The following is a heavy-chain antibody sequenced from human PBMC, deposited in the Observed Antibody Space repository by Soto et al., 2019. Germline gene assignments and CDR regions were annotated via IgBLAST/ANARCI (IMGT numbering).Heavy chain of an antibody. CDR3: ARDEAGYDSSGYYYYYFDY. V-gene: IGHV3-30-3*01. CDR2: ISYDGSNK. D-gene: IGHD3-22*01. CDR1: GFTFSSYA. J-gene: IGHJ4*02. Sequence: PGGSLRLSCAASGFTFSSYAIHWVRQAPGKGLEWVAVISYDGSNKNYADSVKGRFIISRDNSKNTLYLQMNSLRAEDTAVYYCARDEAGYDSSGYYYYYFDYWGQGTLVTVSS.